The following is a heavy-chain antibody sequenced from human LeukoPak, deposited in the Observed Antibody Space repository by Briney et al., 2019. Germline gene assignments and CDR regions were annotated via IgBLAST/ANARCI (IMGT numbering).Heavy chain of an antibody. CDR1: GFTFSSYG. CDR2: IGGSDGST. D-gene: IGHD6-19*01. J-gene: IGHJ4*02. Sequence: GGSLRLSCAASGFTFSSYGMHWVRQAPEKGLEWVSTIGGSDGSTDYADSVKGRFTNSRDNFKNTLYLQMKSLRVEDTAVYYCTREPGYSIGWGIDNWGQGALVTVSS. CDR3: TREPGYSIGWGIDN. V-gene: IGHV3-23*01.